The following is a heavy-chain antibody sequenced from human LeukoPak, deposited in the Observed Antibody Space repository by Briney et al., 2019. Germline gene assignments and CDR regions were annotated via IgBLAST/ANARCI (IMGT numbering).Heavy chain of an antibody. Sequence: GGSLRLSCAASGFTFSSYAMSWVRQAPGKGLEWVSAISGSGGSTYYADSVKGRFTISRDNSKNTLYLQMTSLRAEDTAVYYCAKTPVSGWYVEYYFDYWGQGTLVTVSS. CDR1: GFTFSSYA. J-gene: IGHJ4*02. CDR3: AKTPVSGWYVEYYFDY. D-gene: IGHD6-19*01. CDR2: ISGSGGST. V-gene: IGHV3-23*01.